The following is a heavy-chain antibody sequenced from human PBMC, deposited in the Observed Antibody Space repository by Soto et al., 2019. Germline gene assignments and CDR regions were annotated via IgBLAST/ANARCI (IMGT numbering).Heavy chain of an antibody. CDR3: AKDKGGTPYYFDS. V-gene: IGHV3-9*01. CDR2: INWNSDKV. J-gene: IGHJ4*02. CDR1: GFNLGNYA. Sequence: EVQLVESGGGLVQPCRSLRLSCEVSGFNLGNYAMHWVRQAPGKGLEWVAGINWNSDKVGYAGSVNGRFTISRDNARNSVYLQMNGLTTKDTARYYCAKDKGGTPYYFDSWGQGILVTVSS. D-gene: IGHD6-25*01.